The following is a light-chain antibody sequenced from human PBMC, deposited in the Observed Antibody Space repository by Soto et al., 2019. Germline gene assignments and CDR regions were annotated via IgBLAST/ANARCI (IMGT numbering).Light chain of an antibody. V-gene: IGKV1-6*01. CDR1: QDIRND. CDR3: LQDYNYPWT. J-gene: IGKJ1*01. Sequence: AIQMTQSPSSLSASVGDRVTITCRASQDIRNDLGWYQQKPGKAPKVLIYAATSLYSGVPSRFSGSGSGTDFTLTISSLQPEDFETYYCLQDYNYPWTFGQGTKVDIK. CDR2: AAT.